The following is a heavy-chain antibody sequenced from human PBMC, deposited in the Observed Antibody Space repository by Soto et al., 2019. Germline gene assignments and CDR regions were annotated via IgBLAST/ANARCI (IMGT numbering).Heavy chain of an antibody. D-gene: IGHD2-2*01. CDR2: VYDSGST. CDR1: GGSISSYY. Sequence: SETLSLTCTVSGGSISSYYWSWIRQPPGKGLEYIGYVYDSGSTNYNPSLKSRVTISVDTSKNQFSLKLSSVTAADTALYYCARLGRYQMGIFDYWGQGTLVTVSS. J-gene: IGHJ4*02. V-gene: IGHV4-59*08. CDR3: ARLGRYQMGIFDY.